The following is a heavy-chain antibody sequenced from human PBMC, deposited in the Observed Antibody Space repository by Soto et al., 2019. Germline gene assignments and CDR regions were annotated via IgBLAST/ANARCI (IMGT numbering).Heavy chain of an antibody. D-gene: IGHD2-15*01. CDR2: ISSSSSYT. V-gene: IGHV3-11*06. CDR1: GFTFSDYY. Sequence: QVQLVESGGGLVKPGGSLRLSCAASGFTFSDYYMSWIRQAPGKGLEWVSYISSSSSYTNYADSVKGRFTISRDNAKNSLYLQMNSLRAEDTAVYYCAGRERYCSGGSCDQSYTRAFDIWGQGTMVTVSS. J-gene: IGHJ3*02. CDR3: AGRERYCSGGSCDQSYTRAFDI.